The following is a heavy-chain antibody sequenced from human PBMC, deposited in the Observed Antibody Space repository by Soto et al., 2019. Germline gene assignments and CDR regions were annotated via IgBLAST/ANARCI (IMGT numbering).Heavy chain of an antibody. J-gene: IGHJ6*02. V-gene: IGHV3-33*01. Sequence: QVQLVESGGGVVQPGRSLRLSCAASGFTFNNYGMHWVRQAPGKGLEWVAVIWNDGSGYYYANSVKGRFTISRDNSKNTLYLHMSSLRAADTAVYYCARRQIPPPTRGAAAARGAMEVWDQATTVTVSS. CDR3: ARRQIPPPTRGAAAARGAMEV. CDR1: GFTFNNYG. CDR2: IWNDGSGY. D-gene: IGHD6-13*01.